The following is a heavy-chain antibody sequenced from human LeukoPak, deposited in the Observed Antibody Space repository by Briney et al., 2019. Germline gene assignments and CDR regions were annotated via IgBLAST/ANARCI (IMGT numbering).Heavy chain of an antibody. J-gene: IGHJ4*02. CDR2: IYYSGST. V-gene: IGHV4-59*08. CDR1: GGSISSYY. Sequence: PSETLSLTCTVSGGSISSYYWSWIRQPPGKGLEWIGYIYYSGSTNYNPPLKSRVTISVDTSKNQFSLKLSSVTAADTAVYYCARLVSSLYYYDSSGYGYFDYWGQGTLVTVSS. D-gene: IGHD3-22*01. CDR3: ARLVSSLYYYDSSGYGYFDY.